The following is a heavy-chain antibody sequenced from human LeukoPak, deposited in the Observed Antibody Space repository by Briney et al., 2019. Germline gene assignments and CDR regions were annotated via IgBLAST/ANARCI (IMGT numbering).Heavy chain of an antibody. CDR2: IGTAGDT. CDR3: ARALNVGGAHHAFDI. Sequence: GGSLRLSCAASGFTFSSYDMHWVRQATGKGLEWVSAIGTAGDTYYPGSVKGRFTISRENAKNSLYLQMNSLRAGDTAVYYCARALNVGGAHHAFDIWGQGTMVTVSS. J-gene: IGHJ3*02. D-gene: IGHD2-21*01. V-gene: IGHV3-13*01. CDR1: GFTFSSYD.